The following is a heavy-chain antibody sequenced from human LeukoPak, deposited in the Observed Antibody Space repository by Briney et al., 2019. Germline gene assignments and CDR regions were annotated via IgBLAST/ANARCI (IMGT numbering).Heavy chain of an antibody. CDR1: GFTVSSTY. CDR2: IYSGGST. D-gene: IGHD2-8*01. V-gene: IGHV3-53*01. J-gene: IGHJ4*02. Sequence: GGSLRLSCTASGFTVSSTYMSWVRQAPGKGLEWVSIIYSGGSTYYSDSVKGRFTIPRDNSKNTLYLQMNSLRAEDTAVYYCAKGHCTNGICWLDWGQGTLVTVSS. CDR3: AKGHCTNGICWLD.